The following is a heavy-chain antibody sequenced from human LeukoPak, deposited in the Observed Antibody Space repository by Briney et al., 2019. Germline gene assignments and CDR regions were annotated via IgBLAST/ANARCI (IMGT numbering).Heavy chain of an antibody. CDR1: GFTFSSYA. J-gene: IGHJ4*02. CDR3: ARVLSGSYYVAE. Sequence: PGGSLRLSCAASGFTFSSYAMSWVRQAPGKGLEWVSAISGSGGSTYYADSVKGRFTISRDNAKNSLYLQMNSLRAEDTAVYYCARVLSGSYYVAEWGQGTLVTVSS. CDR2: ISGSGGST. D-gene: IGHD1-26*01. V-gene: IGHV3-23*01.